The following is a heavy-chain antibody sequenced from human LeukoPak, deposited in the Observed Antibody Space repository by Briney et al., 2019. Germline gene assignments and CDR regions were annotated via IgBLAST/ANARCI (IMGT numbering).Heavy chain of an antibody. D-gene: IGHD3-9*01. CDR1: GYTFTGYY. CDR2: INPNSGGT. J-gene: IGHJ4*02. V-gene: IGHV1-2*02. CDR3: ARVRRGILTGYYFDY. Sequence: ASVKVSCKASGYTFTGYYMHWVRQAPGQGLEWMGWINPNSGGTNYAQKFQGRVTMTRDTSISTAYMELSRLRSDDTAVYYCARVRRGILTGYYFDYWGQGTLVTVSS.